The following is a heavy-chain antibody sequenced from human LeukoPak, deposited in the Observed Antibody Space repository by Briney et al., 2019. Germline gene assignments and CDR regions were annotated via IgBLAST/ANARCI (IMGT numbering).Heavy chain of an antibody. V-gene: IGHV4-39*01. J-gene: IGHJ4*02. D-gene: IGHD3-9*01. CDR2: IYYSGST. Sequence: SETLSLTCTVSGGSISSSSYYWGWIRQPPGKGLEWIGSIYYSGSTYYNPSLKSRVTISVDTSKNQFSLKLSSVTAADTAVYYCAGGPYDILTGYPSSFDYWGQGTLVTVPS. CDR1: GGSISSSSYY. CDR3: AGGPYDILTGYPSSFDY.